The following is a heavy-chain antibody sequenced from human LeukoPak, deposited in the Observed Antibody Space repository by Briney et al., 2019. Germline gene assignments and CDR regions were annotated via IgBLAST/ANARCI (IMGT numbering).Heavy chain of an antibody. V-gene: IGHV3-33*01. CDR1: GFTFSSYG. J-gene: IGHJ4*02. Sequence: GRPLRLSCAASGFTFSSYGMHWVRQAPGKGLEWVAVIWYDGSNKYYADSVKGRFTISRDNSKNTLYLQMNSLRAEDTAVYYCAREWFGELTIDYWGQGTLVTVSS. CDR3: AREWFGELTIDY. D-gene: IGHD3-10*01. CDR2: IWYDGSNK.